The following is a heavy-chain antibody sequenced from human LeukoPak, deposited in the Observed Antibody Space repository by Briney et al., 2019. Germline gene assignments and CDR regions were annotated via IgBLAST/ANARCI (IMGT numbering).Heavy chain of an antibody. CDR1: GGTFSNYG. CDR2: IIPILGIA. Sequence: GASVKVSCKASGGTFSNYGISWVRQAPGQGLEWMGRIIPILGIANYAQKFQGKVTITADKSTSTAYMELSSLRSEDTAVYYCARGGRLAAGNNNWFDPWGPGTLVTVSS. D-gene: IGHD6-13*01. J-gene: IGHJ5*02. CDR3: ARGGRLAAGNNNWFDP. V-gene: IGHV1-69*04.